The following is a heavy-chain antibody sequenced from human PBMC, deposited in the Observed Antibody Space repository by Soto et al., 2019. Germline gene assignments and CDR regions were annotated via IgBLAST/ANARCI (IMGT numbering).Heavy chain of an antibody. J-gene: IGHJ4*02. V-gene: IGHV4-59*01. CDR3: AAGEASSRNLAPYYLDF. Sequence: ETLSLTCTVSGGPMRNYFWTWIRQPPGKGLEWIGYIHYSGTTSFFPSYNPSLRSRVTISEDTSKNQFSLKLLSVTTADTAVYFCAAGEASSRNLAPYYLDFWGQGTLVTVSS. CDR2: IHYSGTT. CDR1: GGPMRNYF. D-gene: IGHD6-13*01.